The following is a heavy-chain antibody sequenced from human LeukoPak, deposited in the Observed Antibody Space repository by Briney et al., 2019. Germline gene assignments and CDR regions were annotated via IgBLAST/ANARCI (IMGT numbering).Heavy chain of an antibody. V-gene: IGHV3-23*01. CDR1: GFTFSSYA. Sequence: SGGSLRLSCAASGFTFSSYAMSWVRQAPGKGLEWVSAISGSGGSTYYADSVKGRFTISRDNAKNTLYLQMNSLRAEDTAVYYCARDGGWFGDVPAFDFDYWGQGTLVTVSS. CDR3: ARDGGWFGDVPAFDFDY. CDR2: ISGSGGST. D-gene: IGHD3-10*01. J-gene: IGHJ4*02.